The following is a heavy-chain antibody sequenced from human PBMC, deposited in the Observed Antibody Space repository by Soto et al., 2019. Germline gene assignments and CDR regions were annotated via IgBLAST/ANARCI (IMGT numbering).Heavy chain of an antibody. CDR1: GYTFTGYY. Sequence: ASLKVSCKASGYTFTGYYMHWVRQAPGQGLEWMGWINPNSGGTNYAQKFQGWVTMTRDTSISTAYMELSRLRSDDTAVYYCARGVNVWGSYRNYYYGMDVWGQGTTVTVSS. CDR2: INPNSGGT. CDR3: ARGVNVWGSYRNYYYGMDV. D-gene: IGHD3-16*02. J-gene: IGHJ6*02. V-gene: IGHV1-2*04.